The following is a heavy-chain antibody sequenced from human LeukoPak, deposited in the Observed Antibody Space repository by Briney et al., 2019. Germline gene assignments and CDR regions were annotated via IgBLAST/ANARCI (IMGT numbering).Heavy chain of an antibody. J-gene: IGHJ6*03. V-gene: IGHV3-48*01. D-gene: IGHD3-10*02. CDR2: ISAASRGI. Sequence: GGSLRLSCAASGFTFSTYSMSWVRQAPGKGLEWISHISAASRGIYYADSVKGRFTISRGNSKNTLYLQMNSLRAEDTAVYYCAKVSGVIVFGESHYYYYYYMDVWGKGTTVTISS. CDR3: AKVSGVIVFGESHYYYYYYMDV. CDR1: GFTFSTYS.